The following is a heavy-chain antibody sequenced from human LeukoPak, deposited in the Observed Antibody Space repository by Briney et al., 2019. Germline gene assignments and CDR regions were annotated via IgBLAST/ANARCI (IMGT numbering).Heavy chain of an antibody. J-gene: IGHJ4*02. CDR1: GFTFSSYA. V-gene: IGHV3-30-3*01. CDR3: ATDPDSSGYYYPIFDY. CDR2: ISYDGSNK. Sequence: PGGSLRLSCAASGFTFSSYAMHWVRQAPGKGLEWVALISYDGSNKYDADSVKGRFTISRDNSKNTLYLQINSLRAEDTAVYYCATDPDSSGYYYPIFDYWGQGTLVTVSS. D-gene: IGHD3-22*01.